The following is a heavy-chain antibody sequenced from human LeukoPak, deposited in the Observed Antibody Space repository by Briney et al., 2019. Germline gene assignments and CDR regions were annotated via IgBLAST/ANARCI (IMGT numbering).Heavy chain of an antibody. J-gene: IGHJ4*02. CDR3: ARARRIAAATFDY. D-gene: IGHD6-13*01. CDR2: ISYDGSNK. CDR1: GFTFSTYG. Sequence: GGSLRLSCVASGFTFSTYGMHWVRQAPGKGLEWVAVISYDGSNKYCADSVKGRFTISRDNSKNTLYLQMNSLRAEDTAVYYCARARRIAAATFDYWGQGNLVTVSS. V-gene: IGHV3-30*03.